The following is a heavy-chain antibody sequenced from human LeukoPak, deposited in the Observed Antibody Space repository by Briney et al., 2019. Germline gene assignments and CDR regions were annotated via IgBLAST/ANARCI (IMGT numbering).Heavy chain of an antibody. Sequence: SETLSLTCAVYGGSFSGYYWSWIRPPPGKGLEWIGEINHSGSTNYSPSLKSRVTISVDTSKNQFSLKLSSVTAADTAVYYCARVAPAAHFDYWGQGTLVTVSS. J-gene: IGHJ4*02. CDR1: GGSFSGYY. V-gene: IGHV4-34*01. D-gene: IGHD2-2*01. CDR3: ARVAPAAHFDY. CDR2: INHSGST.